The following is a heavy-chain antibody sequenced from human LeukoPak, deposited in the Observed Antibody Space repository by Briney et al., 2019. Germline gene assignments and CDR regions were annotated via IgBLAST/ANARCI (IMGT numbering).Heavy chain of an antibody. CDR1: GGTFSSYA. Sequence: AASVKVSCKASGGTFSSYAISRVRQAPGQGLEWMGGIIPIFGTANYAQKFQGRVTITADKSTSTAYMELSSLRSDDTAVYYCARDAYSSGPEYFQHWGQGTLVTVSS. CDR3: ARDAYSSGPEYFQH. V-gene: IGHV1-69*06. J-gene: IGHJ1*01. CDR2: IIPIFGTA. D-gene: IGHD6-19*01.